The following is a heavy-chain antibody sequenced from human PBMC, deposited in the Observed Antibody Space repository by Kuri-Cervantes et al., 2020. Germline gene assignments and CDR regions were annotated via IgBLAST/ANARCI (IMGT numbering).Heavy chain of an antibody. V-gene: IGHV4-30-4*01. D-gene: IGHD3-10*01. CDR1: GGSISSGDYH. J-gene: IGHJ5*02. CDR2: IYYSGST. CDR3: AREGGRGSGTNWFDP. Sequence: SQTLSLTCAVSGGSISSGDYHWSWIRQPPGKGLEWIGYIYYSGSTYYNPSLKSRVTISVDTSKNQFSLKLSSVTAADTAVYYCAREGGRGSGTNWFDPWGQGTLVTVSS.